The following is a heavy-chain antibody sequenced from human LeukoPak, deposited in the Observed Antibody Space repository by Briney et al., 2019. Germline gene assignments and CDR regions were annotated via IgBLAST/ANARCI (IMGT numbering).Heavy chain of an antibody. D-gene: IGHD3-10*01. CDR2: VTSNGDRT. Sequence: GGSLRLSCAASGFTFSSYWMSWVRRAPGKGLEYVSGVTSNGDRTFYAKSVKGRFTISRDNSKNTLYLQMGSLRAEDMAVYYCAGGSGTYSPDYWGQGTLVTVSS. J-gene: IGHJ4*02. CDR1: GFTFSSYW. CDR3: AGGSGTYSPDY. V-gene: IGHV3-64*01.